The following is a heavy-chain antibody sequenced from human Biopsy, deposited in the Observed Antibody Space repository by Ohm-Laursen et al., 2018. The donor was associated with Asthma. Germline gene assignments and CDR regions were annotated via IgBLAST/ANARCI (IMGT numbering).Heavy chain of an antibody. D-gene: IGHD3-22*01. CDR2: IYTSGST. V-gene: IGHV4-59*01. CDR1: GGSIRNYY. CDR3: VREVVSSGFYFDS. Sequence: SDTLSLTCTVSGGSIRNYYWSWIRQPPGQRLEFIGYIYTSGSTNYNPSLKSRVTISADTSMNQFSLKLSSVTAADTAVYYCVREVVSSGFYFDSWGQGTLVTVSS. J-gene: IGHJ4*02.